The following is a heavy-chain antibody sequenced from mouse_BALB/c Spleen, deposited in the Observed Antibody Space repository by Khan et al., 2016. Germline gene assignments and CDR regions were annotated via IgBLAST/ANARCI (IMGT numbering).Heavy chain of an antibody. CDR3: ARKGDYDEGFAY. J-gene: IGHJ3*01. CDR2: IDPANGNT. D-gene: IGHD2-4*01. V-gene: IGHV14-3*02. Sequence: VQLQQSGAELVKPGASVKLSCTASGFNIKDTYMHWVKQRPEQGLEWIGRIDPANGNTKYDPKFQGKATITEDTSSNTAYLQLSSLTSEDTAVYYCARKGDYDEGFAYWGQGTLVTVSA. CDR1: GFNIKDTY.